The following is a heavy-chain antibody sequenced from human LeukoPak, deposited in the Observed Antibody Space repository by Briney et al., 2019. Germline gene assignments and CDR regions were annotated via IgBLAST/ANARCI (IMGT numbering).Heavy chain of an antibody. CDR3: ARQIIAAGKNYYGMDV. CDR2: IYTSGCT. CDR1: GGSISSYY. Sequence: SETLSLTCTVSGGSISSYYWTWIRQPAGKGLEWIGRIYTSGCTNYNPSLKGRVTMSVDTSNNQFSLNLSSVTAADTAVYYCARQIIAAGKNYYGMDVWGQGTTVTVSS. J-gene: IGHJ6*02. V-gene: IGHV4-4*07. D-gene: IGHD6-13*01.